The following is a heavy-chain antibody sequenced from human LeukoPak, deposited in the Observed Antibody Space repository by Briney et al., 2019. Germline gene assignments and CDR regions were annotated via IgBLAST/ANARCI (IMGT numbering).Heavy chain of an antibody. D-gene: IGHD3-9*01. CDR1: GGSISSSSYY. J-gene: IGHJ4*02. CDR2: IYYSGST. V-gene: IGHV4-39*02. Sequence: PSETLSLTCTVSGGSISSSSYYWGWIRQPPGKGLEWIGSIYYSGSTYYNPSLKSRVTISVDTSKNQFSLKLSSVTAADTAVYYCARELWDFDWLSQRPFDYWGQGTLVTVSS. CDR3: ARELWDFDWLSQRPFDY.